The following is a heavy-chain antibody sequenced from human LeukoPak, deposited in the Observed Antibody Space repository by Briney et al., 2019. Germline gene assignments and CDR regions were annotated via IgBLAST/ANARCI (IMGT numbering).Heavy chain of an antibody. CDR3: ARRKQVRGVNRGSAYYFDY. Sequence: ASVKVSCKASGYTFTSYAMNWVRQAPGQGLEWMGWINTNTGNPTYAQGFTGRFVFSLDTSVSTAYLQISSLKAEDTAVYYCARRKQVRGVNRGSAYYFDYWGQGTLVTVSS. CDR2: INTNTGNP. D-gene: IGHD3-10*01. V-gene: IGHV7-4-1*02. CDR1: GYTFTSYA. J-gene: IGHJ4*02.